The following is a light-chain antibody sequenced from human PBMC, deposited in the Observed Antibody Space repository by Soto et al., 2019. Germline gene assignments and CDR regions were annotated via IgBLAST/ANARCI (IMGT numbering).Light chain of an antibody. J-gene: IGLJ3*02. CDR1: SSDVGGYNY. V-gene: IGLV2-8*01. CDR2: EVT. Sequence: QSVLTQPPSASGSPGQAVAISCTGTSSDVGGYNYVSWYQHHPGKAPKLVIYEVTKRPSGVPDRFSGSKSGNTASLTVSGLQADDEADYYCCSHGGSNNWVFGGGTQLTVL. CDR3: CSHGGSNNWV.